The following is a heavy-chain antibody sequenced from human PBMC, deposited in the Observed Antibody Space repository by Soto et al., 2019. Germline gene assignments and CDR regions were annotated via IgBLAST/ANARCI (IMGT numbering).Heavy chain of an antibody. Sequence: SETLSLTCTVSGASVSSGYWSWTRQPPGKGLEWIGFMYFGGSFNYNPSLTSRVTISVETSKNQFSMKLTSVTAADTAVYYCARSYYDSTGFAVDPWGQGTLVTVSS. CDR1: GASVSSGY. J-gene: IGHJ5*02. D-gene: IGHD3-22*01. CDR2: MYFGGSF. V-gene: IGHV4-59*02. CDR3: ARSYYDSTGFAVDP.